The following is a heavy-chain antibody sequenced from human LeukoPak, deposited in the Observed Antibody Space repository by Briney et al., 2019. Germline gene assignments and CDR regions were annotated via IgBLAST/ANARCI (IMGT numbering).Heavy chain of an antibody. V-gene: IGHV3-30*03. D-gene: IGHD6-19*01. CDR3: ARDQGDASGWFFDY. Sequence: GGSLRLSRAASGFTFSHHHIHWVRQAPGKGLEWVTVIALDGSRKIYADSVKGRFTISRDNSKNTVSLQMNSLGVEDMAVYYCARDQGDASGWFFDYWGQGARVIVSS. CDR1: GFTFSHHH. J-gene: IGHJ4*02. CDR2: IALDGSRK.